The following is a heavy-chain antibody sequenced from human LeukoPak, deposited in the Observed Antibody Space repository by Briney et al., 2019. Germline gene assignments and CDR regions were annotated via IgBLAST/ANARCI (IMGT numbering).Heavy chain of an antibody. D-gene: IGHD4-23*01. V-gene: IGHV4-30-2*01. Sequence: SETLSLTCAVYGGSFSGYSWSWIRQPPGKGLEWIGYIYHSGSTYYNPSLKSRVTISVDRSKNQFSLKLSSVTAADTAVYYCARGVRWYFDYWGQGTLVTVSS. CDR3: ARGVRWYFDY. CDR2: IYHSGST. J-gene: IGHJ4*02. CDR1: GGSFSGYS.